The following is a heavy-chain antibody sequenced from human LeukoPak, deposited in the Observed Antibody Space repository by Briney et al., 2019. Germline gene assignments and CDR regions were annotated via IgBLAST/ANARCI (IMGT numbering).Heavy chain of an antibody. CDR1: GFTFSSYY. J-gene: IGHJ5*02. D-gene: IGHD6-6*01. CDR3: ARGRRLGGSSGVRFDP. V-gene: IGHV3-7*01. Sequence: GGSLRLSCVASGFTFSSYYMSWVRQAPGKGLEWVANIKQDERETYYVDSVRGRFTVSRDNSKNSLYLQMDSLRADDTAVYYCARGRRLGGSSGVRFDPWGQGTLVTVSS. CDR2: IKQDERET.